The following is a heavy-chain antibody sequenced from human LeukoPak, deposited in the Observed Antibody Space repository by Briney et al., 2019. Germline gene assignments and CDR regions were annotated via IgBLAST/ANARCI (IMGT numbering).Heavy chain of an antibody. D-gene: IGHD5-18*01. Sequence: GESLKISCRASGYTFTTYWIGWVRQMPGRGLEWMGIIYPGDSDVRYSPSFQGQVTIPADKSISTAYLQWSSLKASDTAMYHCARQLRSYSYGSLDYWGQGTLVTVSS. CDR2: IYPGDSDV. V-gene: IGHV5-51*01. J-gene: IGHJ4*02. CDR1: GYTFTTYW. CDR3: ARQLRSYSYGSLDY.